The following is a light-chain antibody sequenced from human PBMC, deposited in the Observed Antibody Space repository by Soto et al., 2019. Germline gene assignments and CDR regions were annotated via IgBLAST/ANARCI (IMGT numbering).Light chain of an antibody. CDR3: QQSHTPPLT. Sequence: DIQMTQSPSSLSASVGDRVTITCRASQNISRYLNWYQQKPGNAPKLQIYAASNLQSGVPSRFSGSGSGTDFTLTISSLHPEDFATYFCQQSHTPPLTFGGGTKVDIK. V-gene: IGKV1-39*01. CDR2: AAS. J-gene: IGKJ4*01. CDR1: QNISRY.